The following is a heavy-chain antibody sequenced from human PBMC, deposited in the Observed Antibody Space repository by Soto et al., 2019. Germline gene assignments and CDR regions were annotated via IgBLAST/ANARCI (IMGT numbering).Heavy chain of an antibody. D-gene: IGHD3-3*01. CDR2: IIPIFGTT. V-gene: IGHV1-69*13. Sequence: ASVKVSCKASGGTFSSYAISWVRQAPGQGLEWMGGIIPIFGTTNYAQKFQGRVTITADESTSTAYMELSSLRSEDTAVYYCARGRSLEWLDWFDPWGQGILVTVSS. J-gene: IGHJ5*02. CDR3: ARGRSLEWLDWFDP. CDR1: GGTFSSYA.